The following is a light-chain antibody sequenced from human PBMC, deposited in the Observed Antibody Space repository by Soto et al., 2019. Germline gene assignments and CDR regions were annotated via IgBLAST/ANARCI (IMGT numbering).Light chain of an antibody. J-gene: IGKJ5*01. Sequence: EIVMTQSPLLLPVTPGEPASISCRSSQSLLHSNGYNYLDWYLQKPGQSPQLLIYLGSNRASGVPDRFSGSGSGSDFTLKISRVEAEDVGVYYCMQGTHWPITFGQGTRLEIK. CDR1: QSLLHSNGYNY. CDR2: LGS. CDR3: MQGTHWPIT. V-gene: IGKV2-28*01.